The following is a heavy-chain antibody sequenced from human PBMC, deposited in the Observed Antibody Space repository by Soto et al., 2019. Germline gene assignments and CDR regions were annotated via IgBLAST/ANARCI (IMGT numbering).Heavy chain of an antibody. CDR3: ARVASDYINSADH. J-gene: IGHJ4*02. Sequence: EVQLLESGGGLVQPGGSLRLSCAASGFIFNAYAMTWVRQAPGKGLEWVSAIGGSGGNTYYAASVKGRFTISRDNSKDTVDLEMNRLRVHDTAVYFCARVASDYINSADHWGQGILVTVSS. D-gene: IGHD4-4*01. CDR1: GFIFNAYA. CDR2: IGGSGGNT. V-gene: IGHV3-23*01.